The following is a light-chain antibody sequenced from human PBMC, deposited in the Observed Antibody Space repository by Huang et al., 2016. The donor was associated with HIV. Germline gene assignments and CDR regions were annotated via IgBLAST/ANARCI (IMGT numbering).Light chain of an antibody. V-gene: IGKV3-15*01. J-gene: IGKJ1*01. CDR1: QSVSSN. Sequence: EILMTQSPATLSVSPGKRAALSCEASQSVSSNLAWYQQKPGQAPRLLIVGASTRATGVPARFSGSGSGTEFTLTISSLQSEDFAVYYCQQYDNWPPTFGQGTRVEIK. CDR2: GAS. CDR3: QQYDNWPPT.